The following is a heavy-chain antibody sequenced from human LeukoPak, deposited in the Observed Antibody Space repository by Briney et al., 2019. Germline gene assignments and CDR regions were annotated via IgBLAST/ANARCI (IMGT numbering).Heavy chain of an antibody. Sequence: SETLSLTCAVYGGSFSGYYWSWIRQPPGKGLEWIGETNHSGSTNYNPSLKSRVTISVDTSKNQFSLKLSSVTAADTAVYYCARAQRPDYYDSSGCTVDYWGQGTLVTVSS. CDR3: ARAQRPDYYDSSGCTVDY. CDR1: GGSFSGYY. J-gene: IGHJ4*02. V-gene: IGHV4-34*01. CDR2: TNHSGST. D-gene: IGHD3-22*01.